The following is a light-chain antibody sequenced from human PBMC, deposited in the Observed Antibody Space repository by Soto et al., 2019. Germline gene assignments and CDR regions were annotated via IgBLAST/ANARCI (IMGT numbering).Light chain of an antibody. CDR3: QQYNNWPPYT. V-gene: IGKV3-15*01. CDR2: GAS. Sequence: EIVMTQSPATLSVSPGERATLSCSASQSVSSNLAWYQQKPGQAPRLLIYGASTRGTGIPARFSGSGSGTEFTLTISSLQSEDFAVYYCQQYNNWPPYTFGQGTKLEIK. J-gene: IGKJ2*01. CDR1: QSVSSN.